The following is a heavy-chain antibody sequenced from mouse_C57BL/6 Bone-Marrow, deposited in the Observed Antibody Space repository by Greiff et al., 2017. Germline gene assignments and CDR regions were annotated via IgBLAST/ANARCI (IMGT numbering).Heavy chain of an antibody. D-gene: IGHD2-1*01. CDR3: TRWVIYYGNYAWFAY. CDR2: IDPETGGT. V-gene: IGHV1-15*01. J-gene: IGHJ3*01. Sequence: QVHVKQSGAELVRPGASVTLSCKASGYTFTDYEMHWVKQTPVHGLEWIGAIDPETGGTAYNQKFKGKAILTADKSSSTAYMELRSLTSEDSAVYYCTRWVIYYGNYAWFAYWGQGTLVTVSA. CDR1: GYTFTDYE.